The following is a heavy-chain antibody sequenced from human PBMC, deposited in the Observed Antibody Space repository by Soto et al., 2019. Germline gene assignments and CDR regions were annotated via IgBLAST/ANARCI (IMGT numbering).Heavy chain of an antibody. CDR1: GFTFSSYA. V-gene: IGHV3-23*01. CDR2: ISGSGGST. D-gene: IGHD1-26*01. CDR3: AKDQVGAFFIRMDV. J-gene: IGHJ6*02. Sequence: GGSLRLSCAASGFTFSSYAMSWVRQAPGKGLEWVSAISGSGGSTYYADSVKGRFTISRDNSKNTLYLQMNSLRAEDTAVYYCAKDQVGAFFIRMDVWGQGTTVTVSS.